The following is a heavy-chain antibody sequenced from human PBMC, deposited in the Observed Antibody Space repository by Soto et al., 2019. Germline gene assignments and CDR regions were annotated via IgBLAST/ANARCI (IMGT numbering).Heavy chain of an antibody. V-gene: IGHV3-9*01. D-gene: IGHD4-17*01. Sequence: EVQLLESGGGLVQPGRSLRLSCAASGFTFDDYAMHWVRQAPGKGLEWVSGISGNSGYIGYADSEKGRFTISRDNAKNALYLQMNSLTAEDTDLYYCALDFGAYNYGAFDFWGRGTLVTVSS. J-gene: IGHJ4*02. CDR1: GFTFDDYA. CDR3: ALDFGAYNYGAFDF. CDR2: ISGNSGYI.